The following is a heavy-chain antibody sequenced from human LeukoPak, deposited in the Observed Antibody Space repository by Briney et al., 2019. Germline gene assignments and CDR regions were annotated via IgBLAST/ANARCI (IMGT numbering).Heavy chain of an antibody. Sequence: PGGSLRLSCAASGFTFSSYAMHWVRQAPGKGLEWVAVISYDGSNKYYADSVKGRFTISRDNSKNTLYLQMNSLRAEDTAVYYCARVLESYYEYYFDYWGQGTLVTVSS. CDR1: GFTFSSYA. V-gene: IGHV3-30-3*01. J-gene: IGHJ4*02. CDR2: ISYDGSNK. CDR3: ARVLESYYEYYFDY. D-gene: IGHD1-26*01.